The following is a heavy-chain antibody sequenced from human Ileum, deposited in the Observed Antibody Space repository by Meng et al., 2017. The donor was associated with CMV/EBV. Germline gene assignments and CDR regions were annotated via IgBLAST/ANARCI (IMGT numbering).Heavy chain of an antibody. Sequence: ASVKVSCKASGYSFTDYYIHWVRQAPGQGLEWMGWINLKSGGTKFEQKFKGRVTMTRDSPISIAYMEVSGLKSDDTAVYYCARLYSSGLDVWGQGNTVTVSS. CDR3: ARLYSSGLDV. CDR2: INLKSGGT. J-gene: IGHJ6*02. D-gene: IGHD3-22*01. CDR1: GYSFTDYY. V-gene: IGHV1-2*02.